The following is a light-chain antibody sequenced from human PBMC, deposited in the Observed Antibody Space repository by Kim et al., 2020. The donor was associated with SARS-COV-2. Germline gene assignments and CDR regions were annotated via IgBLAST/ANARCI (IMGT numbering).Light chain of an antibody. J-gene: IGKJ1*01. Sequence: DIQMTQSPSTLSASVGDRVTITCRASQSISSWLAWYQQKPGKAPKLLIYKASSLESGVPSRFSGSGSGAEFTLTISSLQPDDFATYCCQQYNSYSPWTFGQGTKVDIK. CDR1: QSISSW. V-gene: IGKV1-5*03. CDR3: QQYNSYSPWT. CDR2: KAS.